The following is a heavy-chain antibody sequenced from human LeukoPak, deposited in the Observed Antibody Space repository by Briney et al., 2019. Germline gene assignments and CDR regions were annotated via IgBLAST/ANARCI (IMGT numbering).Heavy chain of an antibody. V-gene: IGHV3-23*01. CDR1: GFTFRTYA. Sequence: GGSLRLSCAASGFTFRTYAMSWVRRAPGKGLEWVSAFSGSGDSTYYADSVEGRFTISRDNSKNTLYLQMNSLRAEDTAIYYCAKAGSMATPTPYYFDYWGQGTLVTVSS. CDR3: AKAGSMATPTPYYFDY. J-gene: IGHJ4*02. CDR2: FSGSGDST. D-gene: IGHD5-24*01.